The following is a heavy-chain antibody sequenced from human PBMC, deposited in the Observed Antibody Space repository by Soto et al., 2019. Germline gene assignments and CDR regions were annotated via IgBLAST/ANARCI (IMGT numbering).Heavy chain of an antibody. V-gene: IGHV3-30*18. CDR2: ISYDGSNK. Sequence: GGSLRLSCAASGFTFSSYGMHWVRQAPGKGLEWVAVISYDGSNKYYADSVKGRFTISRDNSKNTLYLQMNSLRAEDTAVYYFAKDSSYVWGSYPHDYWGQGTLVTVSS. CDR3: AKDSSYVWGSYPHDY. D-gene: IGHD3-16*02. CDR1: GFTFSSYG. J-gene: IGHJ4*02.